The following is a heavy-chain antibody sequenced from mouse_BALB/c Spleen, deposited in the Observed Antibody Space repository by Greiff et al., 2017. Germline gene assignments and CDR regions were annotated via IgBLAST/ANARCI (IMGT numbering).Heavy chain of an antibody. CDR3: ARSGGYRYGYAMDY. Sequence: EVKLMESGPELVKPGASVKIPCKASGYTFTDYNMDWVKQSHGKSLEWIGDINPNNGGTIYNQKFKGKATLTVDKSSSTAYMELRSLTSEDTAVYYCARSGGYRYGYAMDYWGQGTSVTVSS. CDR1: GYTFTDYN. CDR2: INPNNGGT. J-gene: IGHJ4*01. V-gene: IGHV1-18*01. D-gene: IGHD2-14*01.